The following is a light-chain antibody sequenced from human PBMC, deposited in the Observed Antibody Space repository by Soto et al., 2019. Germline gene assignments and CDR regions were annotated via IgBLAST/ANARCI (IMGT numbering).Light chain of an antibody. CDR1: QSVSSN. CDR2: GAS. CDR3: QQYNNWPPVT. Sequence: ENVLTQSPGTLSLSPGERATLSCRASQSVSSNSAWYQQKPGQAPRLLIYGASTRATGIPARFSGSGSGTEFTLTISSLQSEDFAVYYCQQYNNWPPVTFGQGTKVDIK. V-gene: IGKV3-15*01. J-gene: IGKJ1*01.